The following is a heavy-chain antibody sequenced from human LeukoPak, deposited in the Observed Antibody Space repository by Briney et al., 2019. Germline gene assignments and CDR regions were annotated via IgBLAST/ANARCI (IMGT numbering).Heavy chain of an antibody. CDR1: GFSFRISS. V-gene: IGHV3-21*01. D-gene: IGHD1-1*01. CDR3: ARDRLEGGETFDS. CDR2: ITGSSSYT. Sequence: GGSLRLSCAASGFSFRISSMDWVRHAPGKGLEWVSSITGSSSYTSYADSVKGRFTISRDNAENSLFLQMNSLRPEDTAVYFYARDRLEGGETFDSWGQGTLVTVSS. J-gene: IGHJ4*02.